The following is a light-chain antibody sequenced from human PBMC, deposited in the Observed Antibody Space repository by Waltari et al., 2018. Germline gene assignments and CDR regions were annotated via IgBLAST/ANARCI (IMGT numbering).Light chain of an antibody. J-gene: IGKJ4*01. CDR3: QQRNDWPLT. CDR1: QSASKY. V-gene: IGKV3-11*01. Sequence: EIVLTQSPATLSLSPGERATLSCRASQSASKYVAWYQKRHGQAPRLLIYYASNRSTGVPDDFYAFGSVTDFTLTISSLEPEDSSVYYCQQRNDWPLTFGGGTRVEIK. CDR2: YAS.